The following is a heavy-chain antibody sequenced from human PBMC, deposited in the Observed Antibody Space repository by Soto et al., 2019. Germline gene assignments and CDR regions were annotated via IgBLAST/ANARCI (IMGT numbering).Heavy chain of an antibody. Sequence: PGESLKISCKTSGYNFAGYWIGWVRQMPGKGLEWLGIIFPGDSDTKYSPSFQGQVIISADKSIRTAYLQWSSLKASDTAIYYCARGYCTTTICDPWFDPWGQGTLVTVSS. J-gene: IGHJ5*02. CDR2: IFPGDSDT. V-gene: IGHV5-51*01. D-gene: IGHD2-2*01. CDR3: ARGYCTTTICDPWFDP. CDR1: GYNFAGYW.